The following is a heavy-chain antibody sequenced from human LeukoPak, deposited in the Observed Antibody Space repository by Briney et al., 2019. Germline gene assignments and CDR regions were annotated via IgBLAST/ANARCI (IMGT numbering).Heavy chain of an antibody. CDR2: IYSGGST. D-gene: IGHD3-10*01. CDR1: GFTVSGNY. Sequence: GGSLRLSCAASGFTVSGNYLSWVRQAPGKGLEWVSVIYSGGSTFYADSVKGRFTISRDNSKNTLYLQLDSLRVEDTAVYYCARVGSYYDMDVWGQGTTVTVSS. V-gene: IGHV3-53*01. CDR3: ARVGSYYDMDV. J-gene: IGHJ6*02.